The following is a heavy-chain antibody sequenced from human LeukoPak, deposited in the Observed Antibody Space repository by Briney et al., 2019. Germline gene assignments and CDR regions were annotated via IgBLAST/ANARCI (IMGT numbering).Heavy chain of an antibody. J-gene: IGHJ3*02. CDR2: ISGSGGST. Sequence: GGSLRLSCAASGFTFSSDAMNWVRQAPGKGLEWVSAISGSGGSTYYADSVKGRFTISRDNSKNTLYLQMNSLRAEDTAVYYCAKVQSITIFGVVIDDAFDIWGQGTMVTVSS. CDR1: GFTFSSDA. V-gene: IGHV3-23*01. D-gene: IGHD3-3*01. CDR3: AKVQSITIFGVVIDDAFDI.